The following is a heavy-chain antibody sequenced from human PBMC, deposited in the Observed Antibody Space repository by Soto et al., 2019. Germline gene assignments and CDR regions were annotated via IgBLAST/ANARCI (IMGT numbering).Heavy chain of an antibody. CDR2: ISGSGGST. CDR3: AKDGSYFYYYGMDV. Sequence: VGSLRLSCAASGFTFSSYAMSWVRQAPGKGLEWVSAISGSGGSTYYADSVKGRFTISRDNSKNTLYLQMNSLRAEDTAVYYCAKDGSYFYYYGMDVWGQGTTVTVSS. CDR1: GFTFSSYA. D-gene: IGHD1-26*01. J-gene: IGHJ6*02. V-gene: IGHV3-23*01.